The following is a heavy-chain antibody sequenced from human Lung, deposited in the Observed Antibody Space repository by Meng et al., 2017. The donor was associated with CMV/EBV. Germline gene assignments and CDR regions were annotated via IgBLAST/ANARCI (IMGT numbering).Heavy chain of an antibody. Sequence: ASGYTFTSDGIMRVRQAPGLELVWMGWVSDYNGNTTHAHKLQGTVTMTTDASTSTVYMELMSLRSADAALYYCAIGNADTSMFSDYWGQGTLVTVSS. V-gene: IGHV1-18*01. CDR3: AIGNADTSMFSDY. D-gene: IGHD5-18*01. CDR2: VSDYNGNT. J-gene: IGHJ4*02. CDR1: GYTFTSDG.